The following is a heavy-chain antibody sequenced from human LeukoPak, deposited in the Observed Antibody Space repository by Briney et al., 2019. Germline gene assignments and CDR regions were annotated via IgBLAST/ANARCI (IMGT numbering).Heavy chain of an antibody. CDR1: GFIFSSYG. V-gene: IGHV3-30*02. CDR2: IRYDGSDK. CDR3: AKDAWEVGATAEIDY. D-gene: IGHD1-26*01. J-gene: IGHJ4*02. Sequence: GGSLKLSCATSGFIFSSYGMHWVRQAPGKGLEWVGFIRYDGSDKYYADSVKGRFTISRDNSKNKVYLQMDSLRTEDTAVYYCAKDAWEVGATAEIDYWGQGTLVTVSS.